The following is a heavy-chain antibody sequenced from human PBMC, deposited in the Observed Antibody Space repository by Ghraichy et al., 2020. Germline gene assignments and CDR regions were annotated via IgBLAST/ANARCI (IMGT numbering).Heavy chain of an antibody. D-gene: IGHD3-3*01. V-gene: IGHV3-33*01. CDR1: GFTFSSYG. CDR3: ARGGLYFGVVILTQTENYFDY. CDR2: IWYDGSNK. Sequence: GGSLRLSCAASGFTFSSYGMHWVRQAPGKGLEWVAVIWYDGSNKYYADSVKGRFTISRDNSKNTLYLQMNSLRAEDTAVYYCARGGLYFGVVILTQTENYFDYWGQGTLVTVSS. J-gene: IGHJ4*02.